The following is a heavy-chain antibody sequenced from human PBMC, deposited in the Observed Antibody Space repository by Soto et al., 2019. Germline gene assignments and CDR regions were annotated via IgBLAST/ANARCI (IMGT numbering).Heavy chain of an antibody. J-gene: IGHJ4*02. CDR1: GFTFSSYA. D-gene: IGHD1-26*01. Sequence: QVQLVESGGGVVQPGRSLRLSCAASGFTFSSYAMHWVRQAPGKGLEWLAITSDDESRKYYADSVRGRFTISRDNSKNTLYLQMNSLSDEDTALFYCARGAGSGSFLIDYWGQGTLVTVSS. V-gene: IGHV3-30*04. CDR3: ARGAGSGSFLIDY. CDR2: TSDDESRK.